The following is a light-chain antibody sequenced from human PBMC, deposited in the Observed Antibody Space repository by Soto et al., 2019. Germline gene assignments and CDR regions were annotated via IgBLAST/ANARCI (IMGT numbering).Light chain of an antibody. CDR2: GAS. Sequence: EIVMTQSPATLSVSPGERATLSCRASQSVSSNLAWHQQKPGQAPRLLIYGASTRATGIPARFSGSGSGTEFTLTISSLHSEDFAVYYCQQYNNWPWTFGQGTKVEIK. V-gene: IGKV3-15*01. CDR3: QQYNNWPWT. J-gene: IGKJ1*01. CDR1: QSVSSN.